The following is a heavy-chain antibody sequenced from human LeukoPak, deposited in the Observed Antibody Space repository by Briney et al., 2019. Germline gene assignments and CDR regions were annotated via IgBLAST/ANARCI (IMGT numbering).Heavy chain of an antibody. CDR1: GGSISSGGYY. D-gene: IGHD3-3*01. J-gene: IGHJ4*02. CDR2: IYYSGST. V-gene: IGHV4-31*03. Sequence: PSETLSLTCTVSGGSISSGGYYWSWIRQHPGKGLEWIGYIYYSGSTYYNPSLKSRVTISVDTSKNQFSLKLSSVTAADTAVYYCASGYDCWSGRDYWGQGTLVTVSS. CDR3: ASGYDCWSGRDY.